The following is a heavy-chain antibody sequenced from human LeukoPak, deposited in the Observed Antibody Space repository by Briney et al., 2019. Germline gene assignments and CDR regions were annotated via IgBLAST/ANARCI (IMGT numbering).Heavy chain of an antibody. CDR2: INPNSGGT. CDR3: ARDNSVGDYAWWFDP. Sequence: ASVKVSCRASGYTFTVYYMHWVRQAPGQGLEGMGWINPNSGGTNYAQKFQGRVTMTRDTSISTAYMELSRLRSDDTAVYYCARDNSVGDYAWWFDPWGQGTLVTVSS. D-gene: IGHD1-26*01. J-gene: IGHJ5*02. V-gene: IGHV1-2*02. CDR1: GYTFTVYY.